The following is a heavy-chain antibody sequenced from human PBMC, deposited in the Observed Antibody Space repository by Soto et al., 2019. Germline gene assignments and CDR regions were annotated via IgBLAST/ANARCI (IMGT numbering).Heavy chain of an antibody. CDR3: ARDAVGYCSSTSCPEGYYYYMDV. CDR2: ISSSSSYI. V-gene: IGHV3-21*01. Sequence: GGSLRLSCAASGFTFSSYSMNWVRQAPGKGLEWVSSISSSSSYIYYADSVKGRFTISRDNAKNSLYLQMNSLRAEDTAVYYCARDAVGYCSSTSCPEGYYYYMDVWGKGTTVTVSS. D-gene: IGHD2-2*01. CDR1: GFTFSSYS. J-gene: IGHJ6*03.